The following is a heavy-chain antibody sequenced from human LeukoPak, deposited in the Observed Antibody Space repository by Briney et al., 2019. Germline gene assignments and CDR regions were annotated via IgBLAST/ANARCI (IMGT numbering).Heavy chain of an antibody. D-gene: IGHD5-18*01. J-gene: IGHJ4*02. CDR1: GFTFSSYT. V-gene: IGHV3-30-3*01. CDR2: ISYDGSNK. CDR3: ARGNEGTYSYGPIFDY. Sequence: GGSLRLSCAAPGFTFSSYTMHWVRQAPGKGLEWVAVISYDGSNKYYADSVKGRFTISRDNSKNTLYVQMNSLRAEDTAVYYCARGNEGTYSYGPIFDYWGQGTLVTVSS.